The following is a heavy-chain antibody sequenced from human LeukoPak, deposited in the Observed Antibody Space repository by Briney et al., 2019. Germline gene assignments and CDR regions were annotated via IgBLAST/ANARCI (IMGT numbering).Heavy chain of an antibody. Sequence: GGSLRLSCAASGFTFSSYWLHWVRHAPGKGLVWVSRIDNDGSDTIYADSVKGRFTISRDNAKSTLYLQMSSLKAEDTAVYYCARGGYHHGFDIWGQGTMVTVSS. V-gene: IGHV3-74*01. CDR1: GFTFSSYW. CDR3: ARGGYHHGFDI. CDR2: IDNDGSDT. D-gene: IGHD2-15*01. J-gene: IGHJ3*02.